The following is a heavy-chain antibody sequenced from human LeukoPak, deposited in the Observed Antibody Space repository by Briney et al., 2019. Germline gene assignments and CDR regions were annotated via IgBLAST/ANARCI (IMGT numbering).Heavy chain of an antibody. CDR3: AKSGANYYYSYMDV. Sequence: GGSLRLSCAASGFTLSNYAMNWVRQAPGKGLEWVSPISGSGSSTYYADSVKGRFTISRDNSKNTLYLLMNSLRAEDTAIYYCAKSGANYYYSYMDVWGKGTTVTVSS. D-gene: IGHD7-27*01. CDR2: ISGSGSST. CDR1: GFTLSNYA. V-gene: IGHV3-23*01. J-gene: IGHJ6*03.